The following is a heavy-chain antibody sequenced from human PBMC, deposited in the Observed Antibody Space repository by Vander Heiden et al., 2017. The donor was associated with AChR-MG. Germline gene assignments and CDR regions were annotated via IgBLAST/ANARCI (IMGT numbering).Heavy chain of an antibody. CDR2: IYTSGST. V-gene: IGHV4-61*02. CDR3: ARMPRATIYYYYGMDV. J-gene: IGHJ6*02. Sequence: QVPLHESGPGLVKPSQTLRLTCTVSGGSITSGSDYWGWIRQPAGKGLKWIGRIYTSGSTNYNPSLKSRVTISVDTSKNQFSLKLSSVTAADTAVYYCARMPRATIYYYYGMDVWGQGTTVTVSS. CDR1: GGSITSGSDY. D-gene: IGHD5-12*01.